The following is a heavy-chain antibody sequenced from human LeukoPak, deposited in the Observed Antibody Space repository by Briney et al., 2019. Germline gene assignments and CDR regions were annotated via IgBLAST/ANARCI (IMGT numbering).Heavy chain of an antibody. V-gene: IGHV4-59*12. CDR1: GGSISSYY. CDR2: IYYSGST. D-gene: IGHD1-1*01. Sequence: PSETLSLTCTVSGGSISSYYWSWIRQPPGRGLEWIGYIYYSGSTNYNPSLKSRVTISVDTSKNQFSLKLSSVTAADTAAYYCASGTEEDAFDIWGQGTMVTVSS. CDR3: ASGTEEDAFDI. J-gene: IGHJ3*02.